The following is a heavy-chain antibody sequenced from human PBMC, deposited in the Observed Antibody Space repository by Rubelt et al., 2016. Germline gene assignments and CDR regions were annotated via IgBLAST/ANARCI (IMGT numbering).Heavy chain of an antibody. V-gene: IGHV4-4*07. CDR2: IYTSGST. J-gene: IGHJ6*02. CDR3: ASISCSSTSCYRYYGMDV. CDR1: GGSISSYY. Sequence: QVQLQESGPGLVKPSETLSLTCTVSGGSISSYYWSWIRQPVGKGLEWIGRIYTSGSTNYNPSLKSRVTMSVDTSKTQFSLKLSSVTAADTAVYYCASISCSSTSCYRYYGMDVWGQGTTVTVSS. D-gene: IGHD2-2*01.